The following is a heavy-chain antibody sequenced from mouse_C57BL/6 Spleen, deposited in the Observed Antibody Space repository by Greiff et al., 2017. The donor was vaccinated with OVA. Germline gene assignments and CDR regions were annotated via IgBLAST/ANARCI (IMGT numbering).Heavy chain of an antibody. J-gene: IGHJ4*01. CDR1: GFNIKDDY. Sequence: EVKLQESGAELVRPGASVKLSCTASGFNIKDDYMHWVKQRPEQGLEWIGWIDPENGDTEYASKFQGKATITADTSSNTAYLQLSSLTSEDTAVYYCTSTMVTTAAMDYWGQGTSVTVSS. CDR3: TSTMVTTAAMDY. V-gene: IGHV14-4*01. CDR2: IDPENGDT. D-gene: IGHD2-2*01.